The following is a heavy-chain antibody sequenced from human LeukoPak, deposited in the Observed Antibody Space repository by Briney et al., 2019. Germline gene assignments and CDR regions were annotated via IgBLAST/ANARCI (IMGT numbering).Heavy chain of an antibody. CDR3: ASTSKYIGSGRDDSFDI. J-gene: IGHJ3*02. CDR1: GGSISTGGYY. V-gene: IGHV4-30-4*01. CDR2: ISYSGGT. D-gene: IGHD3-10*01. Sequence: PSQTLSLTCTVSGGSISTGGYYWSWIRQPPGKGLEWIGYISYSGGTYYIPSLKSRVSISVDTSKSQFSLKMSSVTAADTAVYYCASTSKYIGSGRDDSFDIWGQGTMVTVSS.